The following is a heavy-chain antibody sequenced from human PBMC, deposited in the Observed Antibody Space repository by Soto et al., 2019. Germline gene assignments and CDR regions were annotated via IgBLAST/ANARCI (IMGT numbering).Heavy chain of an antibody. D-gene: IGHD6-19*01. CDR3: ARLGPYSSGWYGRAFDI. V-gene: IGHV3-30-3*01. J-gene: IGHJ3*02. Sequence: PGGSLRLSYAASGFTFSSFTMHWVRQAPGKGLEWVGFISYDDGTNQYYAEAVKGRFTFSRDNPKNTLYLQMNSLRAEDTAVYYCARLGPYSSGWYGRAFDIWGQGTMVTVSS. CDR2: ISYDDGTNQ. CDR1: GFTFSSFT.